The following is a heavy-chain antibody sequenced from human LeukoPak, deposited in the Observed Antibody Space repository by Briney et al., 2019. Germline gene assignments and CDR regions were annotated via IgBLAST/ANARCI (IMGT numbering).Heavy chain of an antibody. CDR1: GFTFSSYD. D-gene: IGHD1-14*01. V-gene: IGHV3-13*01. Sequence: PGGSVSLSCAASGFTFSSYDMHWVRQSTGRGLECVPCIGTAGATFYPDSVKGRFTISRDNAKNPLFLQINSQSAGGTRVYLCASDPRGITSRRGDYYVGMDVWGRGPAVIVSS. CDR2: IGTAGAT. CDR3: ASDPRGITSRRGDYYVGMDV. J-gene: IGHJ6*02.